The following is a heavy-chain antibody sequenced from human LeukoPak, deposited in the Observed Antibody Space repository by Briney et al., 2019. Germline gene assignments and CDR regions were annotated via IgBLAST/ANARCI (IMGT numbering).Heavy chain of an antibody. J-gene: IGHJ3*02. CDR1: GYTFTSYG. Sequence: ASVKVSCKASGYTFTSYGISWVRQAPGQGLEWMGWISAYNGNTNYAQKLQGRVTMTTDTSTSTAYMELRSLRSDDTAVYYCARDNLYRYSGYYPDAFDIWGQGTMVNVSS. V-gene: IGHV1-18*01. CDR3: ARDNLYRYSGYYPDAFDI. CDR2: ISAYNGNT. D-gene: IGHD3-22*01.